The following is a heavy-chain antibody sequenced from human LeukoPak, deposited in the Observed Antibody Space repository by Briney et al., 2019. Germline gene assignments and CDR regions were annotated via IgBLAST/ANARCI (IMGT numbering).Heavy chain of an antibody. J-gene: IGHJ4*02. CDR2: ISSNGGST. D-gene: IGHD3-10*01. V-gene: IGHV3-64*01. CDR1: GFTFSVSV. Sequence: GGSLRLSCAASGFTFSVSVMHWVRQAPGKGLEYVSVISSNGGSTSYANSVKGRFTISRDNSKNTLYLQMGSLRAENMAVYYCARDLSGGGLDYWGQGTLVTVSS. CDR3: ARDLSGGGLDY.